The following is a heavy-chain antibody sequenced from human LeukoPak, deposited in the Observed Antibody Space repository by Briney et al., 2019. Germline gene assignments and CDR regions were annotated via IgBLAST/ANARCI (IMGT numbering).Heavy chain of an antibody. CDR1: GGTFSSYA. J-gene: IGHJ3*02. CDR2: IIPIFGTE. D-gene: IGHD3-22*01. CDR3: ARDAGDRYYYDSSGYYGDAFDI. Sequence: ASVKVSCKASGGTFSSYAISWVRQAPGQGLEWMGGIIPIFGTENYAQKFQGRVTITTDESTSTAYMELSSLRSEDTAVYYCARDAGDRYYYDSSGYYGDAFDIWGQGTMVTVSS. V-gene: IGHV1-69*05.